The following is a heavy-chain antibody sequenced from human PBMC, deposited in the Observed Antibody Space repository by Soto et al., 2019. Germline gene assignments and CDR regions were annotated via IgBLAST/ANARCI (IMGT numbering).Heavy chain of an antibody. CDR2: ISNSGSTK. Sequence: GGSLRLSCAASGFTFSDYYMSWIRQAPGKGLEWVSYISNSGSTKFYADSVTGRFTISRDNAKNSLRLQMNSLRVYDTAEYFCARGPGGEPALSTFYAMGVWGQGTTVTVSS. V-gene: IGHV3-11*01. D-gene: IGHD3-16*01. CDR3: ARGPGGEPALSTFYAMGV. J-gene: IGHJ6*02. CDR1: GFTFSDYY.